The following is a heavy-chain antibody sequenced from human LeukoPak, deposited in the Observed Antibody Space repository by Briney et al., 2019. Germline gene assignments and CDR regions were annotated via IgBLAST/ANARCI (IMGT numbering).Heavy chain of an antibody. V-gene: IGHV1-24*01. CDR1: GYTLTELS. D-gene: IGHD3-16*01. CDR2: FDPEDGET. CDR3: ATGNNYVWGKTYFFHY. Sequence: SVTVTLKVSGYTLTELSMHWVRQAPGKGLAWVGGFDPEDGETIYAQKYQGRGTITEDTSTDTAYMELSSLRSEDTAGYYCATGNNYVWGKTYFFHYWGQGTLVTVSS. J-gene: IGHJ4*02.